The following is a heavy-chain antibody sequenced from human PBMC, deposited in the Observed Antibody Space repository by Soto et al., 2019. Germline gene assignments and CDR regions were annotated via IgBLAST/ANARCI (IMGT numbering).Heavy chain of an antibody. Sequence: SETLSLTCTVSGGSISSYYWSWIRQPPGKGLEWIGYIYYSGSTNYNPSLKSRVTISVDTSKNQFSLKLSSVTAADTAVYYCVRDTMYYDILTGYGYYYGMDVWGQGTTVTVSS. D-gene: IGHD3-9*01. CDR1: GGSISSYY. CDR3: VRDTMYYDILTGYGYYYGMDV. J-gene: IGHJ6*02. V-gene: IGHV4-59*01. CDR2: IYYSGST.